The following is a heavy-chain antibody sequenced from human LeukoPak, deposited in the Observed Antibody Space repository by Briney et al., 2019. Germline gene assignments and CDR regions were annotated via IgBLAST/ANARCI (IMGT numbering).Heavy chain of an antibody. CDR1: GLPFRSYS. D-gene: IGHD3-3*01. CDR2: FSRSSSYI. Sequence: GGSLRLSCEASGLPFRSYSLNWVRRAPGKGLEWFYSFSRSSSYIYYADSVKGRFTISRDNAKNSLYLQMNSLRAEDTAVYYCARFPVPYDFWSGYPDAFDIWGQGTMVTVSS. V-gene: IGHV3-21*01. CDR3: ARFPVPYDFWSGYPDAFDI. J-gene: IGHJ3*02.